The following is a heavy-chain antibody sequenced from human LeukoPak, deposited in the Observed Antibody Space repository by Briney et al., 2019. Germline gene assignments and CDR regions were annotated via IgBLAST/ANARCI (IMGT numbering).Heavy chain of an antibody. J-gene: IGHJ4*01. CDR3: AKDAPVNIVVVPAANS. Sequence: PGGSLRLSCAASGFTFSSYAMSWVRQAPGKGLEWVSAISGSGGSTYCADSVKGRFTISRDNSKNTLYLQMNSLRAEDTAVYHCAKDAPVNIVVVPAANSWGQGTLVTVSS. V-gene: IGHV3-23*01. D-gene: IGHD2-2*01. CDR1: GFTFSSYA. CDR2: ISGSGGST.